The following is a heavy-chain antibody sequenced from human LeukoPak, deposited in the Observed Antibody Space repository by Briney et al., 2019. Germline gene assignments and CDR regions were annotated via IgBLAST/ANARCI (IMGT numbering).Heavy chain of an antibody. CDR1: GVSITNSGYY. D-gene: IGHD4-17*01. V-gene: IGHV4-39*07. J-gene: IGHJ4*02. CDR2: IYYTGST. Sequence: PSETLSLTCTVSGVSITNSGYYWGWVRQPPGKGLEWIASIYYTGSTYYNPSLKSRVTISLDASKKQFSLKLSSVTAADTAVYYCARDLHGDYGDYGPWGFGYWGQGTLVTVSS. CDR3: ARDLHGDYGDYGPWGFGY.